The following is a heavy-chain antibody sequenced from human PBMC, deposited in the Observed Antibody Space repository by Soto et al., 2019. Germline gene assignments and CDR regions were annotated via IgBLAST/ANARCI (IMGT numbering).Heavy chain of an antibody. D-gene: IGHD2-21*02. Sequence: QVQLVQSGAEVKKPGSSVKLSCKASGYKFIAYYMYWVRQAPGQGPEWMGMINPSSGATNYAQKFQGRITVTRDTSTSTVYMELSSLRSEDAAVYYCAKYCGGDCRHFDAWGQGTLVTVSS. CDR3: AKYCGGDCRHFDA. CDR1: GYKFIAYY. CDR2: INPSSGAT. J-gene: IGHJ4*02. V-gene: IGHV1-46*01.